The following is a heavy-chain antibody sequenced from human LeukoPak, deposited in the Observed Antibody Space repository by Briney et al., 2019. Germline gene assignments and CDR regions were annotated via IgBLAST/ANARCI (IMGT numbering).Heavy chain of an antibody. CDR2: IRYDGSNK. D-gene: IGHD3-3*01. Sequence: GGSLRLSCAASGFTFSSYGMHWVRQAPGKGLEWVAFIRYDGSNKYYADSVKGRFTISRDNSKNTLYLQMNSLRAEDTAVYYCATGDYYDFWSGYYPLDYWGQGTLVTVSS. J-gene: IGHJ4*02. CDR1: GFTFSSYG. V-gene: IGHV3-30*02. CDR3: ATGDYYDFWSGYYPLDY.